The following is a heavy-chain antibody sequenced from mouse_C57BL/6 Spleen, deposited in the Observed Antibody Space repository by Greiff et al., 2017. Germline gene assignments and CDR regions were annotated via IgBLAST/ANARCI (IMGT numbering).Heavy chain of an antibody. V-gene: IGHV6-6*01. Sequence: EVKLQESGGGLVQPGGSLKLSCAASGFTFSDSWMDWVRRSPEKGLEWVAEIRNKANNHATYYAESVKGRFTISRDDSKGSVHLQMNSLGAEDTGIDYCTSPYGYDGYWGQGTTLTVSS. CDR3: TSPYGYDGY. D-gene: IGHD2-2*01. CDR2: IRNKANNHAT. CDR1: GFTFSDSW. J-gene: IGHJ2*01.